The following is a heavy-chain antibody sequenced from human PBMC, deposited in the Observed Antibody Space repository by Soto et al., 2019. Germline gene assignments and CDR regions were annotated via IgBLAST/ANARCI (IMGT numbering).Heavy chain of an antibody. V-gene: IGHV1-3*01. CDR1: GYTFTSYA. J-gene: IGHJ4*02. D-gene: IGHD3-10*01. CDR3: GRGVRNMVRGVIITPFDY. Sequence: ASVKVSCKASGYTFTSYAMHWVRQAPGQKLEWMGWINAGNGNTKYSQKFQGRVTITRDTSASTAYMELSSLRSEDTAVYYCGRGVRNMVRGVIITPFDYWGQGTLVTVSS. CDR2: INAGNGNT.